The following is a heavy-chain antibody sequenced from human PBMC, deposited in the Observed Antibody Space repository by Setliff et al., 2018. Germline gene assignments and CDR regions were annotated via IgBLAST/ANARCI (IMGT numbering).Heavy chain of an antibody. D-gene: IGHD2-2*02. V-gene: IGHV4-34*01. CDR1: GKSFSDYY. CDR3: ARDRQYCSSPTCYSSYFYYYGMDV. J-gene: IGHJ6*02. Sequence: SETLSLTCALYGKSFSDYYWSWVRQPPGKGLEWIGEIYHSGSTNYNPSLKSRVTISVDTSKNQFSLKLSSVTAADTAVYYCARDRQYCSSPTCYSSYFYYYGMDVWGQGTTVTVSS. CDR2: IYHSGST.